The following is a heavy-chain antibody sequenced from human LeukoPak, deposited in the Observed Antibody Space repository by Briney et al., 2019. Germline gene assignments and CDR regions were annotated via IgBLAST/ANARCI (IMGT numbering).Heavy chain of an antibody. CDR3: ARDRGSDGSDQLDP. CDR1: GGSINNYV. D-gene: IGHD3-10*01. J-gene: IGHJ5*02. V-gene: IGHV4-4*07. CDR2: IFSSGTT. Sequence: SETLSLTCTVSGGSINNYVLIWIRQPAGKRLEWIGRIFSSGTTNYNPSLRSRATMSADTSKNQFSLKLSSVTAADTAVYYCARDRGSDGSDQLDPWGQGTLVTVSS.